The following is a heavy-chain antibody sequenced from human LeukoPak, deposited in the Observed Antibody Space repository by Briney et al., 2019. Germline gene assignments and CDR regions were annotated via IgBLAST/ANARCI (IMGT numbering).Heavy chain of an antibody. CDR3: ARGTAVTNNWFDP. J-gene: IGHJ5*02. D-gene: IGHD4-17*01. Sequence: PGGSLRLSCAASGFTFSTYGMNWVRQAPGKGREWVSYFSDSRSTIYYADSVKGRFTISRDNAQNSLYLQMNSLRAEDTAVYYCARGTAVTNNWFDPWGQGTLVTVSS. CDR1: GFTFSTYG. V-gene: IGHV3-48*01. CDR2: FSDSRSTI.